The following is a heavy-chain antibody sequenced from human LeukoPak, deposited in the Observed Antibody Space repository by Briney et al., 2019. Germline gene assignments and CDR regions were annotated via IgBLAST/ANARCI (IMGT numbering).Heavy chain of an antibody. D-gene: IGHD6-6*01. CDR1: GGSISNYY. Sequence: SETLSLTCTVFGGSISNYYWSWIRQAPGKGLEWIGDIYYSGETNYDPSLKNRITISVDTSKNQFSLKMNSVTAADTAVYYCARIIAGRLDFWGQGTLVTDSS. CDR2: IYYSGET. J-gene: IGHJ4*02. V-gene: IGHV4-59*01. CDR3: ARIIAGRLDF.